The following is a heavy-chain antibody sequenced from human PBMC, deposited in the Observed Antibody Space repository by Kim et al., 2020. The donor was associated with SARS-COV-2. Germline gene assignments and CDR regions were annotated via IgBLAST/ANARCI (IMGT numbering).Heavy chain of an antibody. J-gene: IGHJ5*02. D-gene: IGHD1-26*01. CDR3: ARGHVLGPYSGSYYGGNWFDP. V-gene: IGHV3-11*05. Sequence: GGSLRLSCAASGFTFSDYYMSWIRQAPGKGLEWVSYISSSSSYTNYADSVKGRFTISRDNAKNSLYLQMNSLRAEDTAVYYCARGHVLGPYSGSYYGGNWFDPWGQGTLVTVSS. CDR1: GFTFSDYY. CDR2: ISSSSSYT.